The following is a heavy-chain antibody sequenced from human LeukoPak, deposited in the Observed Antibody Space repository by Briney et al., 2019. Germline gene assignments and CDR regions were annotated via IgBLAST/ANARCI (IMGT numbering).Heavy chain of an antibody. V-gene: IGHV3-30*18. Sequence: GGSLRLSCVASGFTFSNYWMHWVRQAPGKGLEWVAVISYDGSNKYYADSVKGRFTISRDNSKNTLYLQMNSLRAEDTAVYYCAKGGGGGAANFDYWGQGTLVTVSS. J-gene: IGHJ4*02. CDR3: AKGGGGGAANFDY. CDR2: ISYDGSNK. CDR1: GFTFSNYW. D-gene: IGHD1-26*01.